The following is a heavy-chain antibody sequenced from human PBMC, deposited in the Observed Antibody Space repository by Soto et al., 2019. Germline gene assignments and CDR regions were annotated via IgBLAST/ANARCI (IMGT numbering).Heavy chain of an antibody. J-gene: IGHJ4*02. CDR3: ARGGVATIED. CDR1: GVSISSYY. D-gene: IGHD5-12*01. CDR2: IYYSGST. V-gene: IGHV4-59*01. Sequence: QVQLQESGPGLVKPSETLSLTCTVSGVSISSYYWSWIRQPPGKGLEWIGYIYYSGSTNYNPSLKSRVTISVDTSKDQFSLKLSAVAAADAAVYYCARGGVATIEDWGQGTLVPVSS.